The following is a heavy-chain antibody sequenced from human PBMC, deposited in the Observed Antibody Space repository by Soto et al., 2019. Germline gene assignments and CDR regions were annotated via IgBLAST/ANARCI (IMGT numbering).Heavy chain of an antibody. J-gene: IGHJ4*02. D-gene: IGHD6-19*01. CDR1: GYTFTSYV. CDR3: ARGRGVAGTMWFVY. CDR2: INAGDGKT. V-gene: IGHV1-3*01. Sequence: QVPLVQSGAEVKKPGASVKVSCKTSGYTFTSYVTHWVRQAPGQRLDWMGWINAGDGKTKNSQKFQGRVTFSRDTSASTVHMELSSLRSEDTSVYYCARGRGVAGTMWFVYWGQGTLVNVSS.